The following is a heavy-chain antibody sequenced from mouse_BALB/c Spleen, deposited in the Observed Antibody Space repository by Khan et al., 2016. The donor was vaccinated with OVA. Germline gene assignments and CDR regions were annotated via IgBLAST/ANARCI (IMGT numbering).Heavy chain of an antibody. V-gene: IGHV2-9*02. CDR1: GFSLTSYG. CDR2: IWAGGGT. D-gene: IGHD1-3*01. Sequence: VQLKESGPGLVAPSQSLSITCTVSGFSLTSYGVHWVRQPPGKGLEWLGVIWAGGGTNNYSTLMSRLSISKYNTNSQVVLKMNSLQTDDTAMYYCARLEDIWGQGTTLTVSA. J-gene: IGHJ2*01. CDR3: ARLEDI.